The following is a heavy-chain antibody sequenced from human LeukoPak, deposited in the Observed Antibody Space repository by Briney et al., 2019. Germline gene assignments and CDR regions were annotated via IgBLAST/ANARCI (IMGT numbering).Heavy chain of an antibody. Sequence: GGSLRLSCAASGFTFSSYVMNWVRQAPGKGLEWVSGISDSGGGTYYADSVKGRFTISRDNSKNTLYLQMNSLRAEDTAVYYCAKYAPSDTKPTRYFDYWGPGTLVTVSS. CDR3: AKYAPSDTKPTRYFDY. CDR2: ISDSGGGT. D-gene: IGHD5-18*01. CDR1: GFTFSSYV. J-gene: IGHJ4*02. V-gene: IGHV3-23*01.